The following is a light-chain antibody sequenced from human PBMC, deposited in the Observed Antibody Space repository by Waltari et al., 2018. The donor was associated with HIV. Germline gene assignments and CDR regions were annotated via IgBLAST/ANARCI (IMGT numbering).Light chain of an antibody. V-gene: IGKV1-27*01. J-gene: IGKJ4*01. CDR2: AAS. CDR3: QKYNTVPLT. CDR1: QCIRNY. Sequence: DIQMTQSPSALSASVGDRVTITCRPSQCIRNYLAWYQQKPGKVPKLLIYAASTLQSGVPARFSGGGSGTDFTLTISSLQPEDVATYYCQKYNTVPLTFGGGTKVEIK.